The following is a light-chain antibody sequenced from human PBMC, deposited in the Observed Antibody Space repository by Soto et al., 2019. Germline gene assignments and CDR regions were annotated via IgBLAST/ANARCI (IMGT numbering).Light chain of an antibody. CDR1: QSVTSGY. CDR2: DAS. V-gene: IGKV3-11*01. CDR3: QQRNDWRRGT. J-gene: IGKJ5*01. Sequence: EIVLRQSPGTLSLSPGERATLSCRSIQSVTSGYLAWYQQKPGQAPRLLIYDASNRATGVPARFSGSGSGTDFTLTISSLEPEDFAVYYCQQRNDWRRGTFGQGTRLEIK.